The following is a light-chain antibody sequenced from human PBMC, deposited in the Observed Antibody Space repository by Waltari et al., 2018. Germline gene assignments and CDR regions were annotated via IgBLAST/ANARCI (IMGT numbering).Light chain of an antibody. Sequence: DIVMTQSPATPSVSPGERATTSCRASPSIGSNLAWYQHKPGQAPRFLIYGASTRATGIPVRFSGSGSGTEFTLTISSLQSADFAVYFCQQYNNWPETFGQGTKVEIK. CDR2: GAS. CDR1: PSIGSN. J-gene: IGKJ1*01. V-gene: IGKV3-15*01. CDR3: QQYNNWPET.